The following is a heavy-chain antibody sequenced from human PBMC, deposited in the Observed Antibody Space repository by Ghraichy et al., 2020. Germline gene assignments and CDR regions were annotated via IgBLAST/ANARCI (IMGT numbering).Heavy chain of an antibody. Sequence: SVKVSCKASGGTFSSYAISWVRQAPGQGLEWMGGIIPIFGTANYAQKFQGRVTITADESTSTAYMELSSLRSEDTAVYYCASGDLGYSSSWYGEPWGQGTLVTVSS. CDR2: IIPIFGTA. J-gene: IGHJ5*02. V-gene: IGHV1-69*13. CDR3: ASGDLGYSSSWYGEP. CDR1: GGTFSSYA. D-gene: IGHD6-13*01.